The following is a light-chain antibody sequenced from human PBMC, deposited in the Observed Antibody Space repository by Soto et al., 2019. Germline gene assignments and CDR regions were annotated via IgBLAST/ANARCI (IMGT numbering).Light chain of an antibody. CDR1: QSVLFTSNNKNY. CDR2: WAS. J-gene: IGKJ4*01. CDR3: QQYYTRSLT. Sequence: DILMTQSPDSLAVSLGERATINCESSQSVLFTSNNKNYLGWYQQKPGQPPKLLLSWASAREAGVPERFTGSGSGSLFTLSIISMQAEDVVVYYCQQYYTRSLTFGGGTKVDIK. V-gene: IGKV4-1*01.